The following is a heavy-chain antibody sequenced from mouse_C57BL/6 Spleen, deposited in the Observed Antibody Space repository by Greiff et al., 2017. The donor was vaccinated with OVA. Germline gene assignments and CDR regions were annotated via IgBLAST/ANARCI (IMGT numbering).Heavy chain of an antibody. Sequence: QVQLQQSGAELVKPGASVKISCKASGYAFSSYWMNWVKQRPGKGLEWIGQIYPGDGDTNYNGKFKGQATLTADKSSSTAYMQLSSLTSEDSAVYFCARGGNYYGSSYYFDYWGQGTTLTVSS. CDR1: GYAFSSYW. CDR2: IYPGDGDT. J-gene: IGHJ2*01. V-gene: IGHV1-80*01. D-gene: IGHD1-1*01. CDR3: ARGGNYYGSSYYFDY.